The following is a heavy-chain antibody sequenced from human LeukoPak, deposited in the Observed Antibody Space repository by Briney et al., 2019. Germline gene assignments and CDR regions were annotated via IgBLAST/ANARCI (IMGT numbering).Heavy chain of an antibody. V-gene: IGHV1-18*01. CDR1: GNTFTNHA. Sequence: ASVKVSCKASGNTFTNHAMNWVRQAPGQGLEWMGWISANDGNTDYAQRLQGRVTMTTDTSTGTAYMEMRSLRFEDTAIYYCARGVGSAFDIWGQGTMVTVSS. CDR3: ARGVGSAFDI. CDR2: ISANDGNT. J-gene: IGHJ3*02. D-gene: IGHD2-15*01.